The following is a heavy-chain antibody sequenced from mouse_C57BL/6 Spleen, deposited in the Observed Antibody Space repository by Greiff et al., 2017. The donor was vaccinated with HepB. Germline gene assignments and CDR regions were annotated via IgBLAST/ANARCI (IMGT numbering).Heavy chain of an antibody. J-gene: IGHJ1*03. D-gene: IGHD1-1*01. V-gene: IGHV14-2*01. Sequence: VHVKQSGAELVKPGASVKLSCTASGFNIKDYYMHWVKQRTEQGLEWIGRIDPEDGETKYAPKFQGKATITADTSSNTAYLQLSSLTSEDTAVYYCARWSTTVVPRFDVWGTGTTVTVSS. CDR3: ARWSTTVVPRFDV. CDR2: IDPEDGET. CDR1: GFNIKDYY.